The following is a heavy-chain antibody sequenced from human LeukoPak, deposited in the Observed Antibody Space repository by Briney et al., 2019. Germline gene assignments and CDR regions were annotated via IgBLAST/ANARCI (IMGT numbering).Heavy chain of an antibody. CDR3: AELYNSRLFIGSLYFDY. V-gene: IGHV4-59*01. J-gene: IGHJ4*02. CDR2: IYYNGNT. Sequence: PSETLSLTCTVSGGSISNYYWSWIRQPPGKQLDWIGNIYYNGNTNYNPSLKSRVTISLDTSKNQLSLKLTSVTAADTAVYYCAELYNSRLFIGSLYFDYWGQGSLVTVSS. D-gene: IGHD6-13*01. CDR1: GGSISNYY.